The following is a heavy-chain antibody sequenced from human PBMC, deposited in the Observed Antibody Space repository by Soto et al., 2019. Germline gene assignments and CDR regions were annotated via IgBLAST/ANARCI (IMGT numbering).Heavy chain of an antibody. CDR3: ARQDIVVVPAAIRLVWFDP. Sequence: SETLSLTCTVSGGSISSSSYYWGWIRQPPGKGLEWIGSIYYSGSTYYNPSLKSRVTISVDTSKNQFSLKLSSVTAADTAVYYCARQDIVVVPAAIRLVWFDPWGQGTLVTVSS. V-gene: IGHV4-39*01. CDR1: GGSISSSSYY. D-gene: IGHD2-2*01. CDR2: IYYSGST. J-gene: IGHJ5*02.